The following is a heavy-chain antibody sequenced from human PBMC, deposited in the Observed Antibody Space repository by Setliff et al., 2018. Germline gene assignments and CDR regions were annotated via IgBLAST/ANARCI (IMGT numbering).Heavy chain of an antibody. Sequence: GGSLRLSCAASGFTFSTYRMHWVRQAPGKGLEWVAVIWGDGVNKFHADSVEGRFTISRDNSKNTLYLQMNSLRPEDTAVYYCARTCSGSGCYAGLESWGQGTPVTVSS. V-gene: IGHV3-33*08. CDR3: ARTCSGSGCYAGLES. CDR1: GFTFSTYR. J-gene: IGHJ4*02. CDR2: IWGDGVNK. D-gene: IGHD2-15*01.